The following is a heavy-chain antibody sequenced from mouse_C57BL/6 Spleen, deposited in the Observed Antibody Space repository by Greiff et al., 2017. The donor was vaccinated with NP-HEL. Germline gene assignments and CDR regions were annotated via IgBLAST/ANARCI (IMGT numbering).Heavy chain of an antibody. D-gene: IGHD4-1*01. CDR2: ISYDGSN. Sequence: EVQLMESGPGLVKPSQSLSLTCSVTGYSITSGYYWNWIRQFPGNKLEWMGYISYDGSNNYNPSLKNRISITRDTSKNQFFLKLNSVTTEDTATYYCARVRTGTYFDYWGQGTTLTVSS. CDR3: ARVRTGTYFDY. CDR1: GYSITSGYY. V-gene: IGHV3-6*01. J-gene: IGHJ2*01.